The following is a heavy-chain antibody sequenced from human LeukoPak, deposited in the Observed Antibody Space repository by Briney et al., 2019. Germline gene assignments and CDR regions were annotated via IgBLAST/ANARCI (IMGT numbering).Heavy chain of an antibody. CDR1: GYTFTSYD. J-gene: IGHJ4*02. V-gene: IGHV1-8*01. CDR2: MSPNRGHT. Sequence: ASVKVSCKASGYTFTSYDFNWVRQATAQRPEWMGWMSPNRGHTGYAQKFQDRVTMTRNTSISTAYMELSSLRSDDTAVYYCARGPPNWGYDWWGPGTLVTVSS. D-gene: IGHD7-27*01. CDR3: ARGPPNWGYDW.